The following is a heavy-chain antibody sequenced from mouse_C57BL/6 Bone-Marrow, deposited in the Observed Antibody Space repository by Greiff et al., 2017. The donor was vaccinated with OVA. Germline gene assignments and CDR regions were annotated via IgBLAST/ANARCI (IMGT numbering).Heavy chain of an antibody. Sequence: QVQLKESGAELVRPGTSVKMSCKASGYTFTNYWIGWAKQRPGHGLEWIGDIYPGGGYTNYNEQFKGKATLTADKSSSTAYMQFSSLTSEDSAIXYCARDGYHSMDYWGQGTSVTVSS. D-gene: IGHD2-3*01. J-gene: IGHJ4*01. CDR1: GYTFTNYW. CDR2: IYPGGGYT. CDR3: ARDGYHSMDY. V-gene: IGHV1-63*01.